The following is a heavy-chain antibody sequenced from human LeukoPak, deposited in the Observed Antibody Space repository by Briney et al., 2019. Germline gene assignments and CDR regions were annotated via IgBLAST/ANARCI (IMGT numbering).Heavy chain of an antibody. CDR2: MKQDGSDK. CDR1: GFTFTTYW. D-gene: IGHD6-13*01. Sequence: GGSLRLSCAASGFTFTTYWMTWVRQAPGKGLEWVANMKQDGSDKYYMDSVKGRFTISRDNANNALYLQMNSLRDEDTAVYYCARVAAAVPDYWGQGTLVTVSS. CDR3: ARVAAAVPDY. V-gene: IGHV3-7*04. J-gene: IGHJ4*02.